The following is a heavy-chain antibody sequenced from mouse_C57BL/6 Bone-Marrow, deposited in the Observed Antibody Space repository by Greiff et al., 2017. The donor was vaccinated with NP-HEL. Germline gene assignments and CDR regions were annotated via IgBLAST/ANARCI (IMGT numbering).Heavy chain of an antibody. D-gene: IGHD2-3*01. CDR3: AREGYDGYSYWYFDG. Sequence: VQLQQSGPGLVKPSQSLSLTCSVTGYSITSGYYWNWIRQFPGNKLEWMGYISYDGSNNYNPSLKNRISITRDTSKNQFFLKLNSVTTEDTATYYCAREGYDGYSYWYFDGWGTGTTVTVSS. V-gene: IGHV3-6*01. CDR2: ISYDGSN. CDR1: GYSITSGYY. J-gene: IGHJ1*03.